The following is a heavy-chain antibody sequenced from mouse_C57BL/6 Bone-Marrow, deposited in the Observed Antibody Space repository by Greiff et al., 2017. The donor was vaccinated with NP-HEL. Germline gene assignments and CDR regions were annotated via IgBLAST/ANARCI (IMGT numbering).Heavy chain of an antibody. Sequence: EVQLVESGGGLVKPGGSLKLSCAASGFTFSSYAMSWVRQTPEKRLEWVATISDGGSYTYYPDNVKGRFPISRANAKNNLYLQMSHLKSEDTAMYYCARGEDYDGYYVAMDYWGQGTSVTVSS. V-gene: IGHV5-4*01. CDR2: ISDGGSYT. J-gene: IGHJ4*01. CDR3: ARGEDYDGYYVAMDY. D-gene: IGHD2-3*01. CDR1: GFTFSSYA.